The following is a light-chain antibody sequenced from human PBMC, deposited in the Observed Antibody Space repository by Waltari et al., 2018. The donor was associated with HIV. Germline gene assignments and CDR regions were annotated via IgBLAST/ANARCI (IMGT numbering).Light chain of an antibody. CDR3: CSYASSGTLVV. CDR1: SSDIGNSNL. CDR2: EVT. V-gene: IGLV2-23*02. Sequence: QSALTQPASVSGSPGQSISISCTEASSDIGNSNLVSWYQHHTGRAPKLLIFEVTKRPSGVSNRFSGSKSGSTASLTISDLQAEDEADYYCCSYASSGTLVVFGGGTRVTVL. J-gene: IGLJ2*01.